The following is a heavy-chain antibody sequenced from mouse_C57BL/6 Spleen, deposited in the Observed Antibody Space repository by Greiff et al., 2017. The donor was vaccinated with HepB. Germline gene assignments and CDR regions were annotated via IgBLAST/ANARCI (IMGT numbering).Heavy chain of an antibody. D-gene: IGHD1-1*01. CDR1: GYTFTSYW. CDR2: IDPSDSYT. Sequence: VQLQQPGAELVMPGASVKLSCKASGYTFTSYWMHWVKQRPGQGLEWIGEIDPSDSYTNYNQKFKGKSTLTVDKSSSTAYMQLSSLTSEDSAVYYCARSSHYYVSSYYFDYWGQGTTLTVSS. V-gene: IGHV1-69*01. J-gene: IGHJ2*01. CDR3: ARSSHYYVSSYYFDY.